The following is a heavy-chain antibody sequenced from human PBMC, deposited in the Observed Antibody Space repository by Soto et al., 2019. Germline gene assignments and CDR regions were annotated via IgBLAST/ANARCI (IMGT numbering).Heavy chain of an antibody. Sequence: QAHLVESGGGVVQPGRSLRLSCAASGFTFTGYGMHWVRQAPGTRLEWVAVISYDGGLQHYADSVKGRFTISKDNSKNMVLLQMNSLRAEDXAVYYCXSXXXYGHASVPYSWGQGTLVSVSS. CDR1: GFTFTGYG. V-gene: IGHV3-30*03. CDR3: XSXXXYGHASVPYS. D-gene: IGHD3-16*01. CDR2: ISYDGGLQ. J-gene: IGHJ4*02.